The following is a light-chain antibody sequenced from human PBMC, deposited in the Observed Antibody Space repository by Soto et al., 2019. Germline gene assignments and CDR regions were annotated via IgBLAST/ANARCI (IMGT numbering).Light chain of an antibody. J-gene: IGLJ2*01. CDR2: VNS. CDR1: SSNIAAGYD. V-gene: IGLV1-40*01. CDR3: QSYDSSLSGVV. Sequence: QSVLTQPPSVSGAPGQRVTISCTGSSSNIAAGYDVYWYQQLPGTAPKLLIYVNSNRPSGVPDRFSGSKSATSASLAITGLQAEDEADYYCQSYDSSLSGVVFGGGTKVTVL.